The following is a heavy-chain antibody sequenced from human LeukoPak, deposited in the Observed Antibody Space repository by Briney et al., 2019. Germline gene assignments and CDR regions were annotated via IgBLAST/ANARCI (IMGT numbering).Heavy chain of an antibody. CDR3: ARLPLQLWLHYYYTDV. J-gene: IGHJ6*03. D-gene: IGHD5-18*01. CDR2: ITNSGSTI. CDR1: GFTFSDYY. Sequence: PGGSLRLSCAASGFTFSDYYMSWIRQTPGMRLEWISYITNSGSTIYYADSVEGRFTISRDNANDSLYLLMNSLRAEDTAVYYCARLPLQLWLHYYYTDVWGKGTTVTVSS. V-gene: IGHV3-11*01.